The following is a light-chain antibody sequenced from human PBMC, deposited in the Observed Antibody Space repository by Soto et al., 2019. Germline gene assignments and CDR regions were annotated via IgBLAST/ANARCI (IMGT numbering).Light chain of an antibody. J-gene: IGKJ1*01. CDR1: QSISSTF. Sequence: EIVLTQSPGILSFSPGERVTLSCRASQSISSTFLAWYQQKPGQAPRLLIYAASSRATGIPDRFSGSVSGSDFTLTISRLEPEDCAVYYCQQYGSSTVTFGQGTKVEI. V-gene: IGKV3-20*01. CDR3: QQYGSSTVT. CDR2: AAS.